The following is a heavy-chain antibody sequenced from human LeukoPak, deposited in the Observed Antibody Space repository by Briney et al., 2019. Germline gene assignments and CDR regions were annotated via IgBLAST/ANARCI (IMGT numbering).Heavy chain of an antibody. Sequence: GGSLRLSCAASGFTFSSYGMYWVRQAPGKGLEWVAVIWCDGSNKYYADSVKGRFTISRDNSKNTLYLQMNSLRAEDTAVYYCVRELEGGLGDYWGQGTLVTVSS. CDR2: IWCDGSNK. CDR3: VRELEGGLGDY. V-gene: IGHV3-33*07. CDR1: GFTFSSYG. J-gene: IGHJ4*02. D-gene: IGHD2-15*01.